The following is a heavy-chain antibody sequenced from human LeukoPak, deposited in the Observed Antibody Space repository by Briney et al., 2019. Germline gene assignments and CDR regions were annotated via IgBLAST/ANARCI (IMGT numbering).Heavy chain of an antibody. CDR2: INAGNGNT. CDR1: GYTFTSYA. V-gene: IGHV1-3*01. D-gene: IGHD3-22*01. CDR3: ARAHDSSGFQAY. Sequence: ASVKVSCKASGYTFTSYAMHWVRQAPGQRLEWMGWINAGNGNTKYSQEFQGRVTITRDTSASTAYMELSSLRYEDTAVYYCARAHDSSGFQAYWGHGTLVTVSS. J-gene: IGHJ4*01.